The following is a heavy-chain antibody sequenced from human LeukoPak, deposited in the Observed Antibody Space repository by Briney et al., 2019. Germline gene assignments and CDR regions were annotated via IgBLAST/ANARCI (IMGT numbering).Heavy chain of an antibody. CDR1: GGSFSGYY. Sequence: PSETLSLTCAVYGGSFSGYYWGWIRQPPGKGLEWIGSIYYSGSTYYNPSLKSRVTISVDTSKNQFSLKLSSVTAADTAVYYCARAPLKYDSSGYFLDAFDIWGQGTMVAVSP. CDR2: IYYSGST. CDR3: ARAPLKYDSSGYFLDAFDI. V-gene: IGHV4-34*01. D-gene: IGHD3-22*01. J-gene: IGHJ3*02.